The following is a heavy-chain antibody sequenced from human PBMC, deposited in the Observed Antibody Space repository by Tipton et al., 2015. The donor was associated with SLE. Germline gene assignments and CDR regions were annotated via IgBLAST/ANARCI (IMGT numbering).Heavy chain of an antibody. CDR2: IRLDGNEK. CDR3: AKERGYYDSSGYYNY. J-gene: IGHJ4*02. Sequence: SGSSFNTFGIHWVRQAPGKGLEWVAFIRLDGNEKHYADSVKGRFTISRDNSKNTVYLHMSSLRAEDTAVYYCAKERGYYDSSGYYNYWGQGTLVTVSS. D-gene: IGHD3-22*01. V-gene: IGHV3-30*02. CDR1: GSSFNTFG.